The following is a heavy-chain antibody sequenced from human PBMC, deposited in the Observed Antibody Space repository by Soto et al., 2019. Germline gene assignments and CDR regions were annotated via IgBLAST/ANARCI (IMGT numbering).Heavy chain of an antibody. CDR3: ARALREGLPIYYFDS. J-gene: IGHJ4*02. V-gene: IGHV2-26*01. Sequence: QVTLKESGPVLVKPTETLTLTCTVSGFSLSKARMGVSWIRQPPGKALVWLAHIFWNDERSYNTSLKSRLTISRDTSKSQVVLTMTNVDPVDTGTYFCARALREGLPIYYFDSWGQGTLVTVSS. CDR1: GFSLSKARMG. D-gene: IGHD1-26*01. CDR2: IFWNDER.